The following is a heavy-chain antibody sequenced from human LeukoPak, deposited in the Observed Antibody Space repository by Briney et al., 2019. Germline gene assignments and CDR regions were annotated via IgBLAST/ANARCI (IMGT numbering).Heavy chain of an antibody. Sequence: SETLSLTCTVSGGSISSYYWSWIRQPPGKGLEWIGYIYYSGSTNYNPSLKSRVTISVDTSKNQFSLKLSSVTAADTAVYYCARDELGAFQHWGQGTLVTVS. CDR1: GGSISSYY. D-gene: IGHD1-26*01. CDR3: ARDELGAFQH. J-gene: IGHJ1*01. V-gene: IGHV4-59*01. CDR2: IYYSGST.